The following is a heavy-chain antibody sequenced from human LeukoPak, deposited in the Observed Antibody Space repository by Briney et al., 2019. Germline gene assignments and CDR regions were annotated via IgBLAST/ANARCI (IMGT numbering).Heavy chain of an antibody. V-gene: IGHV1-8*03. J-gene: IGHJ2*01. D-gene: IGHD5-24*01. CDR2: ITPISAYT. CDR1: EYTFTTYD. Sequence: ASVRVSCTASEYTFTTYDINWVRQAPGQGLEWMGWITPISAYTGYAQKFQGRVTITSETSITTASMELSRQRYEDTAVYYCARGRGGYNCGYFDLWVGGTLVTVSS. CDR3: ARGRGGYNCGYFDL.